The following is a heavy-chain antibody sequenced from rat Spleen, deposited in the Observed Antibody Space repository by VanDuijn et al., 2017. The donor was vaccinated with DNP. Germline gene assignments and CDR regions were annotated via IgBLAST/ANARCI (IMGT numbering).Heavy chain of an antibody. CDR1: GFTFSNYY. D-gene: IGHD1-4*01. CDR2: ISYDGSDI. Sequence: EVQLVESGGGLVQPGRSMKLSCAASGFTFSNYYMAWVRQAPTKGLEWVATISYDGSDIYYRDSVKGRFTMSRDNAKSTLYLQMDSLRSEDTATYYCASRPPPTRGPFDYWGQGVTVTVSS. CDR3: ASRPPPTRGPFDY. V-gene: IGHV5-7*01. J-gene: IGHJ2*01.